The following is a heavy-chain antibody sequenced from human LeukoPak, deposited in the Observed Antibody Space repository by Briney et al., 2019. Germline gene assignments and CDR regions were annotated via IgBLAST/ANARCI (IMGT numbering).Heavy chain of an antibody. CDR1: GFTFSDYY. CDR3: VRLYWGSGLTDY. D-gene: IGHD7-27*01. Sequence: GGSLRLSCAASGFTFSDYYMDWVRQAPGKGLEWVGRIRNKANSYATEYAASVKGRFTISRDDSQNSLYLQINRLKTEDTAVYFCVRLYWGSGLTDYWGQGTLVTVSS. J-gene: IGHJ4*02. V-gene: IGHV3-72*01. CDR2: IRNKANSYAT.